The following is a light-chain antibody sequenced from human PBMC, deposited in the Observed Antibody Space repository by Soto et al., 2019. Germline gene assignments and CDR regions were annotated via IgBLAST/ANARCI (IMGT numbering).Light chain of an antibody. CDR3: QQYGSSPIT. CDR1: QSVSSH. CDR2: DAS. J-gene: IGKJ5*01. V-gene: IGKV3-20*01. Sequence: EIVLTQSPATLSLSPGERATLSCRTSQSVSSHLAWYQQKPGQAPRLLIHDASSRATGIPDRFSGSGSGTDFTLTISILEPEDFAVYYCQQYGSSPITFGQGTRLEIK.